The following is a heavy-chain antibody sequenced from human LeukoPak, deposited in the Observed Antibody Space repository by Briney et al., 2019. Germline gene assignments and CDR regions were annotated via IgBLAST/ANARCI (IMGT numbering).Heavy chain of an antibody. D-gene: IGHD3-10*01. J-gene: IGHJ5*02. CDR1: RGTFSSYA. CDR3: ARDLAMVRGARYRPYNWFDP. V-gene: IGHV1-69*13. Sequence: ASVKVSCKASRGTFSSYALIWVRQAPGQGLEWMGGIIPTFGTAAYAQKFQGRVTISADESTSTAYMELSSLTSEDTAVYYCARDLAMVRGARYRPYNWFDPWGQGTLVTVSS. CDR2: IIPTFGTA.